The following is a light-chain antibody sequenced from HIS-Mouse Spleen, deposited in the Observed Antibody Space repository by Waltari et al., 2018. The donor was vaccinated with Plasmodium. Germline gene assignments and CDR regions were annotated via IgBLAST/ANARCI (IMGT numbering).Light chain of an antibody. J-gene: IGLJ3*02. CDR3: CSYAGSSTFV. V-gene: IGLV2-23*03. CDR1: SSDVGSYNL. CDR2: EGS. Sequence: QSALTQPASVSGSPGQSITISCTGTSSDVGSYNLVSWYQQHPGKAPKLMIYEGSKRPSWVSNRCSGSKSGNTASLTISGLQAEDEADYYCCSYAGSSTFVFGGGTKLTVL.